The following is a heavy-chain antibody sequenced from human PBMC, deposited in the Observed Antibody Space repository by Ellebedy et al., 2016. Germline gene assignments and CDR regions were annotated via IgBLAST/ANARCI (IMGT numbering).Heavy chain of an antibody. CDR3: ATEIRGFGDYAPGFEY. CDR1: GFSFSDYK. Sequence: GESLKISXRASGFSFSDYKMHWVRQAPGKGLEWISFINGNSRYIYYADSVKGRFTVSRDNAKNTLHLQMTSLRADDTAVYYCATEIRGFGDYAPGFEYWGQGALVSVSS. D-gene: IGHD4-17*01. V-gene: IGHV3-21*03. CDR2: INGNSRYI. J-gene: IGHJ4*02.